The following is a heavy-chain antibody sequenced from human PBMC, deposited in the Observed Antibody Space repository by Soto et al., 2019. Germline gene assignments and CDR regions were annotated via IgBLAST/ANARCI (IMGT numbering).Heavy chain of an antibody. J-gene: IGHJ4*02. CDR1: GFTFTSDA. CDR3: ARRLTTTVSALGH. V-gene: IGHV3-30*09. CDR2: ISPDGVNK. D-gene: IGHD4-4*01. Sequence: QVQLVESGGGVVQPGGSLRLSCKASGFTFTSDAIHWVRQAPGKGLEWVSVISPDGVNKHSAESVRGRFVISRDNSKNTVHLEMNRLTLDDTAVYFCARRLTTTVSALGHWGQGSLVNVSS.